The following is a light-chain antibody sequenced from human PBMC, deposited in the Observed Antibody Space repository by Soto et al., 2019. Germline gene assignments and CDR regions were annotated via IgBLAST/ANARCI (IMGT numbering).Light chain of an antibody. CDR3: QQSDRTPWT. V-gene: IGKV1-39*01. CDR2: AAS. CDR1: QSISSY. Sequence: DIQMTQSPSSLSASVGDRVTITCRASQSISSYLNWYQQKPGKAPKLLIYAASTLQSGVPSRFRGSGSGTDFTLTISRLQPEDFATYYCQQSDRTPWTFGQGTKVEIK. J-gene: IGKJ1*01.